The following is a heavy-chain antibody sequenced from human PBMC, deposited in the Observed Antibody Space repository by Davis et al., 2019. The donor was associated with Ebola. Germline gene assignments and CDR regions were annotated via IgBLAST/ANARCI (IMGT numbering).Heavy chain of an antibody. Sequence: GESLKIPCAASGFTFSSYAMSWVRQAPGKGLEWVSAISGSGGSTYYADSVKGRFTISRDNSKNTLYLQMNSLRAEDTAVYYCAKALYSGSYWGQDYWGQGTLVTVSS. V-gene: IGHV3-23*01. CDR3: AKALYSGSYWGQDY. CDR1: GFTFSSYA. J-gene: IGHJ4*02. D-gene: IGHD1-26*01. CDR2: ISGSGGST.